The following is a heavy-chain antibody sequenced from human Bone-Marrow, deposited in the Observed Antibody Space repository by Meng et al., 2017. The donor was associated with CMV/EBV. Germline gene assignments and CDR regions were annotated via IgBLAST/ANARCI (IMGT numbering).Heavy chain of an antibody. Sequence: VQLVHAGAEVKKPGASVKVSCKASGYTFTSYGISWVRQMPGKGLEWMGRIDPSDSYTNYSPSFQGHVTISADKSISTAYLQWSSLKASDTAMYYCARDTRLAANYWGQGTLVTVSS. CDR3: ARDTRLAANY. CDR1: GYTFTSYG. J-gene: IGHJ4*02. V-gene: IGHV5-10-1*01. D-gene: IGHD6-19*01. CDR2: IDPSDSYT.